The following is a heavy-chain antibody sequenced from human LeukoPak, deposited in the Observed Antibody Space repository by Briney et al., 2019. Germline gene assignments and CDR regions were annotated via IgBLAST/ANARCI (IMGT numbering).Heavy chain of an antibody. V-gene: IGHV3-23*01. CDR2: ISGSGGST. CDR3: AKAPYYDILTGYFYFDY. Sequence: GGSLRLSCAASGFTFSSYAMSWVRQAPGKGLEWVSAISGSGGSTYYADSVKGRFTISRDNSKNTLYLQMNSLSAEDTAVYYCAKAPYYDILTGYFYFDYWGQGTLVTVSS. D-gene: IGHD3-9*01. CDR1: GFTFSSYA. J-gene: IGHJ4*02.